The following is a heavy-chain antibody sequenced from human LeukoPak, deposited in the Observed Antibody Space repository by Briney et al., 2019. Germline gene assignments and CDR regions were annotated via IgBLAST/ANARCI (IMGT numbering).Heavy chain of an antibody. Sequence: ASVKVSCKASGYTFTSYDINWVRQATGQGLEGMGWMNPNSGNTGYAQKFQGRVTMTRNTSISTAYMELSSLRSEDTAVYYCARVPIYHNYYYGMDVWGQGTTVTVSS. D-gene: IGHD3-3*01. CDR1: GYTFTSYD. CDR2: MNPNSGNT. CDR3: ARVPIYHNYYYGMDV. V-gene: IGHV1-8*01. J-gene: IGHJ6*02.